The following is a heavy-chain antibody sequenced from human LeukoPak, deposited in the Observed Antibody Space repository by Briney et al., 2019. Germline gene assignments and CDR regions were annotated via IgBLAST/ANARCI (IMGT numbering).Heavy chain of an antibody. CDR2: IYHSGST. J-gene: IGHJ5*02. V-gene: IGHV4-30-2*01. D-gene: IGHD1-26*01. CDR1: GGSISSGGYS. Sequence: SETLSLTCAVSGGSISSGGYSGSWIRQPPGKGLEWIGYIYHSGSTYYNPSLKSRVTISVDRSKNQFSLKLSSVTAADTAVYYCARDNFLGGSYNWFDPWGQGTLVSVSS. CDR3: ARDNFLGGSYNWFDP.